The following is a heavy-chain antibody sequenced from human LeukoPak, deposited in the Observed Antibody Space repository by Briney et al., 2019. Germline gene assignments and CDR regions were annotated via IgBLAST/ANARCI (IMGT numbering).Heavy chain of an antibody. J-gene: IGHJ4*02. CDR3: AKDRLTYYYDSSGSLEADFDY. Sequence: GGSLRLYCAASGFTFNSYGMHWVRQAPGKGLERVAVISYDRSNKYYADSVKGRFTISRDNSKNTLYLQMNSLRAEDTATYYCAKDRLTYYYDSSGSLEADFDYWGQGTLVTVSS. CDR1: GFTFNSYG. D-gene: IGHD3-22*01. V-gene: IGHV3-30*18. CDR2: ISYDRSNK.